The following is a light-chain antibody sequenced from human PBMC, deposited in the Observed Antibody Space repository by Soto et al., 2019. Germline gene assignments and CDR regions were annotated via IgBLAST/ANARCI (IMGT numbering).Light chain of an antibody. CDR3: LQDINYPWT. CDR1: QGISSY. Sequence: ESRLSQYPSFLSASVEEKVTITCLASQGISSYLAWYQQKPGKAPKLLIYAASTLQSGVPPRFSGSGSGTDFTLAISSLQPEDSATYYYLQDINYPWTFGQGTQVDIK. J-gene: IGKJ1*01. CDR2: AAS. V-gene: IGKV1-9*01.